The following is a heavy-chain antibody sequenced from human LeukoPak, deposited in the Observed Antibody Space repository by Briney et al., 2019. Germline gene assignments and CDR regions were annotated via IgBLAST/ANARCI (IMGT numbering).Heavy chain of an antibody. J-gene: IGHJ6*02. V-gene: IGHV1-46*01. D-gene: IGHD3-3*01. CDR3: ARGKGGYDFWSGYYLSYYYYYGMDV. CDR2: INPSGGST. Sequence: ASVKVSCKASGYTFTSYYMHWVRQAPGQGLEWMGIINPSGGSTSYAQKFQGRVTMTRDTSTSTVYMELSSLRSGDTAVYYCARGKGGYDFWSGYYLSYYYYYGMDVWGQGTTVTVSS. CDR1: GYTFTSYY.